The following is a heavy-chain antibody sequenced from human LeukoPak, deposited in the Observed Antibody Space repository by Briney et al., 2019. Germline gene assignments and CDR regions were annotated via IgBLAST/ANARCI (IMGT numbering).Heavy chain of an antibody. CDR3: ARGGVPAAILDY. J-gene: IGHJ4*02. V-gene: IGHV3-11*01. CDR1: GFPFSDYY. Sequence: GALSLSFAAAGFPFSDYYMSWIRQAPGKGLEWVSYISSSGSTIYYADSVKGRFTISRDNAKNSLYLQMNSLRAEDTAVYYCARGGVPAAILDYWGQGTLVTVSS. CDR2: ISSSGSTI. D-gene: IGHD2-2*01.